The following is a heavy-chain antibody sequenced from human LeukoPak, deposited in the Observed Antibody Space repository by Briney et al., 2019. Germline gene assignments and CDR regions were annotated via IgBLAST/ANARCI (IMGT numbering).Heavy chain of an antibody. CDR1: GFTVRNDW. Sequence: GGSLRLSCAASGFTVRNDWLSWVRQSPGRGLECVAVIATNDNTYYPDSVRGRFTISRDDSKNTLSLQMNSLRVDDTAVYYCARQPGGRYGMGTIDYWGQGTPVTVSS. CDR2: IATNDNT. V-gene: IGHV3-53*01. CDR3: ARQPGGRYGMGTIDY. J-gene: IGHJ4*02. D-gene: IGHD3-10*01.